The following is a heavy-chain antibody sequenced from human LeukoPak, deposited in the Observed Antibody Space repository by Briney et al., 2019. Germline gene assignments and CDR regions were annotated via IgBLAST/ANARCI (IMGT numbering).Heavy chain of an antibody. Sequence: WIRQPPGKGLEWVGRIRSKANSYATAYAASVKGRFTISRDDSKNTMYLQMNSLKTEDTAVYYCTTDSSGYWGQGILVTVSS. D-gene: IGHD2-15*01. V-gene: IGHV3-73*01. J-gene: IGHJ4*02. CDR2: IRSKANSYAT. CDR3: TTDSSGY.